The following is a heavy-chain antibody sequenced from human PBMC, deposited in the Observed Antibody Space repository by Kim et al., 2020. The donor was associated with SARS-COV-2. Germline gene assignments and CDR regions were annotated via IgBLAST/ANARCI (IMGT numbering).Heavy chain of an antibody. CDR1: GGSVSSGSYY. Sequence: SETLSLTCTVSGGSVSSGSYYWSWLRQPPWKGLEWFGYIYYSASTNYNPSLKSRVTISVDTSQNHFSLKPSAVTAADTAALYCASDGNCTGCVCPPGYY. J-gene: IGHJ6*01. CDR2: IYYSAST. CDR3: ASDGNCTGCVCPPGYY. D-gene: IGHD2-8*02. V-gene: IGHV4-61*01.